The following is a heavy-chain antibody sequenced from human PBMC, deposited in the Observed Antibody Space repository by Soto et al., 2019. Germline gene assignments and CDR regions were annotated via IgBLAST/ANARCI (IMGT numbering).Heavy chain of an antibody. CDR1: GFTFSSYS. J-gene: IGHJ3*02. V-gene: IGHV3-21*04. CDR3: AKVAGTHNVFDI. CDR2: ISSSSAYI. Sequence: TGGSLRLSCAASGFTFSSYSMIWVRQAPGKGLEWVSAISSSSAYINYAHSVKGRFTISRDNSKNTLYLQMNSLRAEDTAVYYCAKVAGTHNVFDIWGQGTMVTVSS.